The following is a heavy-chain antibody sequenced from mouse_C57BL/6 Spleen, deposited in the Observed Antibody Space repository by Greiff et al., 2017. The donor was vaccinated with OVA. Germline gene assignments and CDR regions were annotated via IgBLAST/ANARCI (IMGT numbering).Heavy chain of an antibody. CDR2: ISGGGGNT. D-gene: IGHD4-1*01. Sequence: EVQGVESGGGLVKPGGSLKLSCAASGFTFSSYTMSWVRQTPEQRLEWVATISGGGGNTYYPDSVKGRFTISRDNAKNTLYLQRSSLRSEDTALYYCARHDWDLFAYWGQGTLVTVSA. CDR3: ARHDWDLFAY. V-gene: IGHV5-9*01. CDR1: GFTFSSYT. J-gene: IGHJ3*01.